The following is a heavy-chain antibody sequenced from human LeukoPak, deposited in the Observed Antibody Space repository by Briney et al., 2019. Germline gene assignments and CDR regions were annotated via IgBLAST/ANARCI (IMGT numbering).Heavy chain of an antibody. J-gene: IGHJ4*02. Sequence: QPGGSLRLSCTASGFTFSNFWMGWVRQAPGKGLEWVANIKQDETEKFYLGSVKGRFTISRDNAKNSLYLQMNSLRAEDTAVYYCARGKYHYDSSGYYSTFLYFDYWGQGTLVTVSS. V-gene: IGHV3-7*03. CDR1: GFTFSNFW. CDR2: IKQDETEK. D-gene: IGHD3-22*01. CDR3: ARGKYHYDSSGYYSTFLYFDY.